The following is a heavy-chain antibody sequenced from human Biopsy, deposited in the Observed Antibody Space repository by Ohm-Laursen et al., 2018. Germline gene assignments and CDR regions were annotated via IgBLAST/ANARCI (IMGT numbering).Heavy chain of an antibody. D-gene: IGHD3-10*01. CDR1: GDSITRSY. V-gene: IGHV4-59*07. Sequence: SDTLSLTCTLSGDSITRSYWSWIRQSPGKGLEWIGHVFDRGTTNYSPSLNNRVTMSVDTSKNQFSLRLTSVTAADTAVYYCVRGGSGSFPFDYWGPGTLVTVSS. J-gene: IGHJ4*02. CDR3: VRGGSGSFPFDY. CDR2: VFDRGTT.